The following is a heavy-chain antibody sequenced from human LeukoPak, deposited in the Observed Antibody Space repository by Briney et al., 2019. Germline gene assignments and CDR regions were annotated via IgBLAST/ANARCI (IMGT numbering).Heavy chain of an antibody. D-gene: IGHD6-19*01. CDR3: ARPPRLVPHPARTYYFDY. J-gene: IGHJ4*02. Sequence: PGGPLRLSCAASGFTFSNYGMHWVRQAPGKGLEWVAFVRYDETTKFYADSVKGRFTISRDNSKTTLYLQMNSLRAEDTAVYYCARPPRLVPHPARTYYFDYWGQGTLVTVSS. CDR2: VRYDETTK. CDR1: GFTFSNYG. V-gene: IGHV3-30*02.